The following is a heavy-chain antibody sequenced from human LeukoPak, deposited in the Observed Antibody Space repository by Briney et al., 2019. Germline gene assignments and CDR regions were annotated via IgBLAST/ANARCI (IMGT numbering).Heavy chain of an antibody. Sequence: GGSLRLSCAASGFTFSNAWMSWVRQAPGKGLEWVGRIKSKTDGETTDYVAPVKGRFTISRDDSKNTLYLQMNSLKTEDTALYYCSTGWRGYGYVSFDYWGQGTLVTVSS. CDR2: IKSKTDGETT. CDR3: STGWRGYGYVSFDY. J-gene: IGHJ4*02. V-gene: IGHV3-15*01. CDR1: GFTFSNAW. D-gene: IGHD5-18*01.